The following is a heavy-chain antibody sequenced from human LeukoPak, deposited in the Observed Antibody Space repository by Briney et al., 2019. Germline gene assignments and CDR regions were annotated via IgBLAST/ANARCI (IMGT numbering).Heavy chain of an antibody. Sequence: GGSLRLSCAASGFDFSGFYMHWVRQASGRGLEWVGLIRSKPSSYTTVYAASVKGRFTISRDDSKNTAYLQMDSLKAEDTAVYYCIRQECSGGSRSYVDYWGQGTLVTVSS. CDR2: IRSKPSSYTT. CDR1: GFDFSGFY. V-gene: IGHV3-73*01. CDR3: IRQECSGGSRSYVDY. J-gene: IGHJ4*02. D-gene: IGHD2-15*01.